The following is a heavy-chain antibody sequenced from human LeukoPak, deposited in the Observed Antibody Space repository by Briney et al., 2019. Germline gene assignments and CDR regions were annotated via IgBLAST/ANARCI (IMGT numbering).Heavy chain of an antibody. D-gene: IGHD6-19*01. V-gene: IGHV3-33*06. CDR2: IWSDGINT. CDR1: GFSFNTYG. CDR3: AKDRGSSGSYFDY. J-gene: IGHJ4*02. Sequence: GGSLRLSCAASGFSFNTYGMHWVRQAPGKGLEWVAVIWSDGINTYYADSVKGRFTIPRDNSKNTLYLQMNSLRAEDTAVYYCAKDRGSSGSYFDYWGQGTLVTVSS.